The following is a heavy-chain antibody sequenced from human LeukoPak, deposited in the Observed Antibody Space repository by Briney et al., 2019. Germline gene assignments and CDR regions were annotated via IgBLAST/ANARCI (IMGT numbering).Heavy chain of an antibody. CDR2: IYTSGST. V-gene: IGHV4-4*07. D-gene: IGHD3-16*01. Sequence: SETLSLTCTVSGGSISSYYWSWIRQPAGKGLEWIGRIYTSGSTNYNPSLKSRVTMSVDTSKNQFSLKLSSVTAADTAVYYCARDRRYASSYYYYYYMDVWGKGTTVTVSS. CDR3: ARDRRYASSYYYYYYMDV. J-gene: IGHJ6*03. CDR1: GGSISSYY.